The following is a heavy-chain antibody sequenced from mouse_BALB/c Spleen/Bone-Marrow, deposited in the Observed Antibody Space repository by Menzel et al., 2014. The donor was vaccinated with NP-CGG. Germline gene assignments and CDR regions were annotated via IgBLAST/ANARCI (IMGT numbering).Heavy chain of an antibody. CDR1: GYTFSNYW. J-gene: IGHJ2*01. CDR2: IYPGNSDT. D-gene: IGHD3-1*01. CDR3: TTLARSDFDY. Sequence: EVQLQQSGTVLAGPGAAVKMSCKASGYTFSNYWMHWVKQGPGQGLEWIGTIYPGNSDTTYNQKFKGKAKLTAVTSTSTAYMELSSLTNEDSAVYYCTTLARSDFDYWGQGTTLTVSS. V-gene: IGHV1-5*01.